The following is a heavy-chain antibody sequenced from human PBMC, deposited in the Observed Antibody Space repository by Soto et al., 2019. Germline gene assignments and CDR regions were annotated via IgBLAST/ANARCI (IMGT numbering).Heavy chain of an antibody. V-gene: IGHV1-18*04. CDR2: ISAYNGNT. D-gene: IGHD5-18*01. Sequence: ASVKVSCKASGYTFTSYGISWVRQAPGQGLEWMGWISAYNGNTNYAQKLPGRVTMTTDTSTSTAYMELRSLRSDDTAVYYCARCRLVDTAMVHYYYYGMDVWSQGTPVTV. CDR1: GYTFTSYG. CDR3: ARCRLVDTAMVHYYYYGMDV. J-gene: IGHJ6*02.